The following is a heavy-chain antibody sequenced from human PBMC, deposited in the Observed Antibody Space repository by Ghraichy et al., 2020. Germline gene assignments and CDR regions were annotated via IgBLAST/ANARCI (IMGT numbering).Heavy chain of an antibody. V-gene: IGHV3-30*18. CDR3: EKEGDAYSSRRTDY. CDR2: ISHDGRVK. D-gene: IGHD6-13*01. CDR1: GFTFRNYG. J-gene: IGHJ4*02. Sequence: LSLTCAASGFTFRNYGMHWVRQAPGKGLEWVAVISHDGRVKYYADSVKGRFTISRDSSGSTLYLQKNSQRAEDTSVYYCEKEGDAYSSRRTDYWGQGTMVTISA.